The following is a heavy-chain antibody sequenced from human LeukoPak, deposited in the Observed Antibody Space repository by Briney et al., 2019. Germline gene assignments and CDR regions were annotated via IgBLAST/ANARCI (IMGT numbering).Heavy chain of an antibody. Sequence: ASVKVSCKASGYTFTSYGISWVRQAPGQGLEWMGWISAYNGNTNYAQKLQGRVTMTTDISTSTAYMELRSLRSDDTAVYYCARVMGGTGTGWFDPWGQGTLVTVSS. CDR1: GYTFTSYG. CDR3: ARVMGGTGTGWFDP. V-gene: IGHV1-18*01. D-gene: IGHD1-26*01. J-gene: IGHJ5*02. CDR2: ISAYNGNT.